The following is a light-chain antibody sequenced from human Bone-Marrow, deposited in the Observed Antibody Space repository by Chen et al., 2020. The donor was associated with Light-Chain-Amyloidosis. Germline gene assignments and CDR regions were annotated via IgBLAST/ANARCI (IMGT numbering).Light chain of an antibody. CDR1: QDIRKS. Sequence: DIQVTQSPPSLSASLGDRVTIKCPTSQDIRKSLNWFQQKPGKAPELLIYDASTLESGVPSRFGGSGSGTHYSFTISGLQPEDAATYFCQQFEKVPFTFGQGTRLDIK. CDR2: DAS. CDR3: QQFEKVPFT. J-gene: IGKJ5*01. V-gene: IGKV1-33*01.